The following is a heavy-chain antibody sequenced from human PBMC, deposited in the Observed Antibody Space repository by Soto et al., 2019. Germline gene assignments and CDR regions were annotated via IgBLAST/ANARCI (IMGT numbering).Heavy chain of an antibody. CDR2: IIPIFGTA. D-gene: IGHD4-17*01. J-gene: IGHJ6*02. CDR3: ARGSDMTTVTIYGMDV. V-gene: IGHV1-69*13. CDR1: GGTYSSYA. Sequence: SVKVSCKASGGTYSSYAISWVRQAPGQGLEWMGGIIPIFGTANYAQKFQGRVTITADESTSTAYMELSSLRSEDTAVYYCARGSDMTTVTIYGMDVWGQGTTVTVSS.